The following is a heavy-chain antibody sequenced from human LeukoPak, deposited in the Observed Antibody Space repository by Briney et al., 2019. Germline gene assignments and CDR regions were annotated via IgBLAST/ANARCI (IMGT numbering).Heavy chain of an antibody. CDR3: ARTDLYCSGGSCYSAHAFDI. CDR1: GGSISSYY. CDR2: IYYSGST. J-gene: IGHJ3*02. D-gene: IGHD2-15*01. V-gene: IGHV4-59*01. Sequence: SETLSLTCTVSGGSISSYYWSWIRQPPGKGLEWIGYIYYSGSTNYNPSLKSRVTISVDTSKNQFSLKLSSVTAADTAVYYCARTDLYCSGGSCYSAHAFDIWGQGTMVTASS.